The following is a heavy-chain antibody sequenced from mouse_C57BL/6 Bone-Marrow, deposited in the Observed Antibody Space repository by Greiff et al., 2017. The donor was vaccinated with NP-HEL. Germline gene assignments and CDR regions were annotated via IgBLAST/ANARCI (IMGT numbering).Heavy chain of an antibody. Sequence: VQLQQSGAELVRPGASVKLSCTASGFNIKDDYMHWVKQRPEQGLEWIGWIDPENGDTEYASKFQGKATITADTSSNTAYLQLSSLTAEDTAVYYCTFYYYGSSYFDYGGQGTTLTVSS. CDR1: GFNIKDDY. CDR3: TFYYYGSSYFDY. J-gene: IGHJ2*01. D-gene: IGHD1-1*01. V-gene: IGHV14-4*01. CDR2: IDPENGDT.